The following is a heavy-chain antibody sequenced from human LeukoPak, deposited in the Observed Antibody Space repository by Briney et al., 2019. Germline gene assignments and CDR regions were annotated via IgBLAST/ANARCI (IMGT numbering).Heavy chain of an antibody. J-gene: IGHJ4*02. CDR3: AKDLGYCSSTSCYNFDY. CDR1: GFTFSSYA. CDR2: ISGSGGST. Sequence: GSLRLSCAAPGFTFSSYAMSWVRQAPGKGLEWVSAISGSGGSTYYADSVKGRFTISRDNSKNTLYLQMNSLRAEDTAVYYCAKDLGYCSSTSCYNFDYWGQGTLVTVSS. D-gene: IGHD2-2*01. V-gene: IGHV3-23*01.